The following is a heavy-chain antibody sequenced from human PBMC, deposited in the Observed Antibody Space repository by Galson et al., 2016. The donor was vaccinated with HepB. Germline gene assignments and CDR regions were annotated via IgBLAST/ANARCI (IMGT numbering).Heavy chain of an antibody. CDR1: GFTFSTYA. J-gene: IGHJ6*02. CDR2: ISSSSRYI. CDR3: ARGVRQQLVWYYYYAMDV. D-gene: IGHD6-13*01. Sequence: SLRLSCAASGFTFSTYAMNWVRQAPGRGLEWVSSISSSSRYIYYADSVKGRFTSSRDNAKNSLYLQMSSLRVEDTAIYYCARGVRQQLVWYYYYAMDVWGQGTTVTVSS. V-gene: IGHV3-21*01.